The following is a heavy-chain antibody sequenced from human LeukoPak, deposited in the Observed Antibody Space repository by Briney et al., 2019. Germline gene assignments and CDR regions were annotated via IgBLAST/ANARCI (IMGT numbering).Heavy chain of an antibody. V-gene: IGHV3-74*01. Sequence: GGSLRLSCAASGFMFSNYWMHWVRQAPGKGLVWVSRMTPDGSSTNYADSVTGRFTISRDNAKNTVYLQMKSLRDDDTAVYYCARAQAVAGTGGFDPWGQGTLVTVSS. D-gene: IGHD6-19*01. CDR1: GFMFSNYW. CDR3: ARAQAVAGTGGFDP. J-gene: IGHJ5*02. CDR2: MTPDGSST.